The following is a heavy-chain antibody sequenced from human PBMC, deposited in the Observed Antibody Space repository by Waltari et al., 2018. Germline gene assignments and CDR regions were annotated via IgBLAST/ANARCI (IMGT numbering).Heavy chain of an antibody. J-gene: IGHJ4*02. D-gene: IGHD3-16*02. CDR1: GGTFSSYA. CDR3: AGGRYDYVWGSYRYDY. V-gene: IGHV1-69*01. Sequence: QVQLVQSGAEVKKPGSSVKVSCTASGGTFSSYAISSVRPAPGQGLEWMGGIIPIFGTANYAQKFQGRVTITADESTSTAYMELSSLRSEDTAVYYCAGGRYDYVWGSYRYDYWGQGTLVTVSS. CDR2: IIPIFGTA.